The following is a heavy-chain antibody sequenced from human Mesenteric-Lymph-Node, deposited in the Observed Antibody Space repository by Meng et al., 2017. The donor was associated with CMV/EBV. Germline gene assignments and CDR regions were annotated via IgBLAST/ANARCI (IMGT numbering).Heavy chain of an antibody. D-gene: IGHD2-2*01. CDR2: ISSSGSTK. CDR1: GFTFSDYY. CDR3: ARGNFCSSTSCSPRYYYGMDV. Sequence: GESLKISCAASGFTFSDYYMSWIRQAPGKGLEWVSYISSSGSTKYYADSVKGRFTISRDNAKNSLYLQMNSLRAEDTAVYYCARGNFCSSTSCSPRYYYGMDVWGQGTTVTVSS. V-gene: IGHV3-11*04. J-gene: IGHJ6*02.